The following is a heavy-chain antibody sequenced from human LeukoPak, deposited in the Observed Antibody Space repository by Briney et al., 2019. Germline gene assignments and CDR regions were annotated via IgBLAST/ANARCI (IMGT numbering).Heavy chain of an antibody. V-gene: IGHV4-4*02. J-gene: IGHJ6*02. D-gene: IGHD2-15*01. CDR3: ARVYCSGGSCPPLYYYYYYGMDV. CDR1: GGSISSSNW. CDR2: IYHSGST. Sequence: PSETLSLTCAVSGGSISSSNWWSWVRQPPGKGLEWIGEIYHSGSTNYNPSLKSRVTISVDKSKNQFSLKLSSVTAADTAVYYCARVYCSGGSCPPLYYYYYYGMDVWGQGTTVTVSS.